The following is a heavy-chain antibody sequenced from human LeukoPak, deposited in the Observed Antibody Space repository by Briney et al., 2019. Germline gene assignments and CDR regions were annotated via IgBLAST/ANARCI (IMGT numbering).Heavy chain of an antibody. CDR3: ASKPVWGRVDY. CDR1: GGSISSYY. CDR2: IYYSGST. D-gene: IGHD3-16*01. V-gene: IGHV4-59*01. J-gene: IGHJ4*02. Sequence: PSETLSLTCTVSGGSISSYYWSWIRQPPGKGLEWIGYIYYSGSTNYNPSLKSRVTISVDTSKNQFSLKLSSVTAADTAVYYCASKPVWGRVDYWGQGTLVTVSS.